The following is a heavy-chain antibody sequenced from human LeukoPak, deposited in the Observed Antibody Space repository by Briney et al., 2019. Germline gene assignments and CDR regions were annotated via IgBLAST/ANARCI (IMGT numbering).Heavy chain of an antibody. D-gene: IGHD4-11*01. CDR3: ARTPYSNCEGGNFDYYYYGLDV. CDR1: GGSISSYY. CDR2: IYYSGST. Sequence: SETLSLTCTVSGGSISSYYWSWIRQPPGKGLEWIGYIYYSGSTNYNPSLTSRVTISVDTSKNQFSLKLRSVTAADTAVYYCARTPYSNCEGGNFDYYYYGLDVWGQGTTVTVCS. J-gene: IGHJ6*02. V-gene: IGHV4-59*01.